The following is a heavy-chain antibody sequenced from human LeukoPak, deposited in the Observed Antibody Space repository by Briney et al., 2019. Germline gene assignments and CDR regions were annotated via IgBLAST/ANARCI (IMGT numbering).Heavy chain of an antibody. J-gene: IGHJ4*02. CDR3: ARDLGPDDYGDY. Sequence: ASVKVSCKASGYTFTSYYMHWVRQAPGQGLEWMGIINPSGGSTSYAQKFQGRVTMTRDTSTSTVYMELGSLRSEDTAVYYCARDLGPDDYGDYWGQGTLVTVSS. CDR2: INPSGGST. CDR1: GYTFTSYY. V-gene: IGHV1-46*01.